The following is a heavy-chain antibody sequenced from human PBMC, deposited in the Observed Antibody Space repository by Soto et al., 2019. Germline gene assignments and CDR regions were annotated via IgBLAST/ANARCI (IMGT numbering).Heavy chain of an antibody. Sequence: SLRLSCSASLFTFSSYAMTWVLQTPCKLLECFSTISGRGVSTYYADSVKGRFTISRDNSKNTLYLQMNSLRAEDTAVYYCAKANYYGSGSYYSGRTPYYGMDVWGQGTTVTVS. D-gene: IGHD3-10*01. J-gene: IGHJ6*02. V-gene: IGHV3-23*01. CDR3: AKANYYGSGSYYSGRTPYYGMDV. CDR1: LFTFSSYA. CDR2: ISGRGVST.